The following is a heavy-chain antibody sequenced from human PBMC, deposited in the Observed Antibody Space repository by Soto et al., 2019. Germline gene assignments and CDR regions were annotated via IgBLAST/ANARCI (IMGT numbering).Heavy chain of an antibody. D-gene: IGHD4-4*01. Sequence: GGSLRLSCAASGFTFTSYGMHWVRQAPGKGLEWMALILHDGSAEYYADSVKGRFTISRDNSKNTLYLQMNSLRAEDTAVYYCARSRDGYSFYFYYGMDGWGQVTKVTVSS. CDR2: ILHDGSAE. CDR3: ARSRDGYSFYFYYGMDG. CDR1: GFTFTSYG. V-gene: IGHV3-30*03. J-gene: IGHJ6*02.